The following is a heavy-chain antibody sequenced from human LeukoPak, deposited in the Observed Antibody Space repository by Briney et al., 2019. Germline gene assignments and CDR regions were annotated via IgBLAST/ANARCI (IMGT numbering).Heavy chain of an antibody. CDR3: ARQTQRRITIFGVVIRDY. Sequence: SETLSLTCTVSGGSISSSSYYWGWIRQPPGKELEWIGSIYYSGSTYYNSSLKSRVTISVDTSKNQFSLKLNSVTDADTAIYYCARQTQRRITIFGVVIRDYWGQGTLVTVSS. CDR1: GGSISSSSYY. D-gene: IGHD3-3*01. CDR2: IYYSGST. J-gene: IGHJ4*02. V-gene: IGHV4-39*01.